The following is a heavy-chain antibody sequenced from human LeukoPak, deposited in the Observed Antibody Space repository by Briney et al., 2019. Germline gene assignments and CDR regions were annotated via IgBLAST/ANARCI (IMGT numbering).Heavy chain of an antibody. J-gene: IGHJ4*02. D-gene: IGHD5-18*01. CDR3: ATYRQIQVPFEF. Sequence: AGGSLRLSCAASGFTFSDFPMIWVRQAPGKGLEWVSTIFPSSVEIHYVDSVKGRFTISRDNSRSTLSLQMDSLRAEDTATYYCATYRQIQVPFEFWGQGTLVTVSS. CDR1: GFTFSDFP. CDR2: IFPSSVEI. V-gene: IGHV3-23*01.